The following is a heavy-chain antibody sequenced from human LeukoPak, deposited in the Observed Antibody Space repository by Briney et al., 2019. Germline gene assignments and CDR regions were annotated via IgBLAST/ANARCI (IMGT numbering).Heavy chain of an antibody. V-gene: IGHV3-66*01. CDR1: GFTVSSNY. D-gene: IGHD6-13*01. CDR2: IYSGGST. J-gene: IGHJ6*03. Sequence: GGSLRLSCAASGFTVSSNYMSWVRQAPGKGVEWVSVIYSGGSTYYADSVKGRCTISRDNSNNTLYLQINSLRAEDTAVYYCARSIAAADYYYYYYMDVWGKGTTVTISS. CDR3: ARSIAAADYYYYYYMDV.